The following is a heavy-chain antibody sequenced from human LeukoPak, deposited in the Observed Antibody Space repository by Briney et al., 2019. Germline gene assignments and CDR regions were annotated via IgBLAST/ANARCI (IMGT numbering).Heavy chain of an antibody. CDR3: ASVLQSGPYPSGSDYYFDS. CDR2: VYHNGHT. V-gene: IGHV4-39*02. D-gene: IGHD4/OR15-4a*01. J-gene: IGHJ4*01. Sequence: SETLSLTCYVSGDSINNDNYYWGWVRQSPGAGLEWLGSVYHNGHTIYTPSLKSRLTLSVHTSKNPFSLNLTSATAADTAVYFCASVLQSGPYPSGSDYYFDSWGRGTLVTVTS. CDR1: GDSINNDNYY.